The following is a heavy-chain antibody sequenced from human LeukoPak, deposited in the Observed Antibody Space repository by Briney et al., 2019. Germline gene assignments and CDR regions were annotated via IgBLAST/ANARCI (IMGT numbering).Heavy chain of an antibody. CDR1: GFTYSSYS. CDR2: ISSSTSYI. Sequence: GGSLRLSCAASGFTYSSYSMNWIRQAPGKGLEWVSSISSSTSYIYYADSVKGRFTISKDNAKNSLYLQMNSLRAEDTAVYYCARAGGSTVSHSDYWGQGTLVTVSS. CDR3: ARAGGSTVSHSDY. D-gene: IGHD4-17*01. J-gene: IGHJ4*02. V-gene: IGHV3-21*01.